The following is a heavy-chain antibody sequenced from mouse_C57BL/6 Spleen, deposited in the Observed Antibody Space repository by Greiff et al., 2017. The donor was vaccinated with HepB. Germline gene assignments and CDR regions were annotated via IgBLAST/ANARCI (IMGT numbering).Heavy chain of an antibody. V-gene: IGHV7-3*01. D-gene: IGHD1-1*01. CDR3: ARSYYYGSTYYFDY. J-gene: IGHJ2*01. Sequence: EVQGVESGGGLVQPGGSLSLSCAASGFTFTDYYMSWVRQPPGKALEWLGFIRNKANGYTTEYSASVKGRFTISRDNSQSILYLQMHALRAEDSATYYCARSYYYGSTYYFDYWGQGTTLTVSS. CDR2: IRNKANGYTT. CDR1: GFTFTDYY.